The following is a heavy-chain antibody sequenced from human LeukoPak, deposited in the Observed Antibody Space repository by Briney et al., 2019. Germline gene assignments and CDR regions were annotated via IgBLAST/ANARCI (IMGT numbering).Heavy chain of an antibody. D-gene: IGHD3-22*01. J-gene: IGHJ4*02. CDR3: ARDDDSSGYYGWVDY. Sequence: HPGGSLRLSCAASGFTFSSYGMHWVRQAPGKGLEWVAVISYDGSNKYYADSVKGRFTISRDNSKNTLYLQMNSLRAEDTAVYYCARDDDSSGYYGWVDYWGQGTLVTVSS. V-gene: IGHV3-30*03. CDR2: ISYDGSNK. CDR1: GFTFSSYG.